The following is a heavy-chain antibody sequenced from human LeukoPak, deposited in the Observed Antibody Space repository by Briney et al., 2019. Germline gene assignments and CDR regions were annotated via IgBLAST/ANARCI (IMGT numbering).Heavy chain of an antibody. J-gene: IGHJ6*03. V-gene: IGHV3-7*01. CDR3: ARGDVLRYFDWAIMRPVDYYYYMDV. Sequence: GGSLRLSCAASGFTFSSYWMSWVRQAPGKGLEWVADIKQDGSEKYYVDSVKGRFTISRDNAKNSLYLQMNSLRAEDTAVYYCARGDVLRYFDWAIMRPVDYYYYMDVWGKGTTVTVSS. CDR2: IKQDGSEK. CDR1: GFTFSSYW. D-gene: IGHD3-9*01.